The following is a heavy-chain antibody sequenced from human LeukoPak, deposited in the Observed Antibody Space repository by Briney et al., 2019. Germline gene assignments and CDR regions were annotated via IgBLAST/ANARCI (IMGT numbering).Heavy chain of an antibody. D-gene: IGHD2-21*02. V-gene: IGHV3-20*04. CDR3: ARDYCGGDCYPFDY. Sequence: GGSLRLSCAGSGLTFNDYGMSWVRQAPGKGLEWVSGINWNGGSTGYADSVKGRFTISRDNAKKSVYLKMNSLRGEDTALYYCARDYCGGDCYPFDYWGQGTLVTVSA. CDR2: INWNGGST. J-gene: IGHJ4*02. CDR1: GLTFNDYG.